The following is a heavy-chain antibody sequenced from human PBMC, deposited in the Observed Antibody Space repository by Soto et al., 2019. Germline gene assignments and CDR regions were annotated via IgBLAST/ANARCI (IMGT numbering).Heavy chain of an antibody. J-gene: IGHJ5*02. CDR1: GGSISSGDYY. CDR3: ARGYGGGYWFDP. Sequence: SETLSLTCTVSGGSISSGDYYWSWIRQPPGKGLEWIGYIYYSGSTYYNPSLKSRVTISVDTSKNQFSLKLSSGTAADTAVYYCARGYGGGYWFDPWGQGALVTVSS. V-gene: IGHV4-30-4*01. CDR2: IYYSGST. D-gene: IGHD4-17*01.